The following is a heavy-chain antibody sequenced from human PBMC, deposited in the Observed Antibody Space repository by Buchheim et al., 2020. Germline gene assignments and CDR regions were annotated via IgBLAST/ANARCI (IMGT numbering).Heavy chain of an antibody. CDR2: IYHSGST. CDR3: AKSSRKPYRHFDY. J-gene: IGHJ4*02. V-gene: IGHV4-59*12. D-gene: IGHD1-14*01. CDR1: GGSISSYY. Sequence: QVQLQESGPGLVKPSETLSLTCTVSGGSISSYYWSWIRQPPGKGLEWIGEIYHSGSTNYNPSLKSRVTISVDKSKNQFSLKLSSVTAADTAVYYCAKSSRKPYRHFDYWGQGTL.